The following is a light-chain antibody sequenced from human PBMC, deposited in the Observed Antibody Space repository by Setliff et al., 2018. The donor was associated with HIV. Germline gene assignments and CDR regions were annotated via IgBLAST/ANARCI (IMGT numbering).Light chain of an antibody. CDR3: CSYTSGSTLV. V-gene: IGLV2-14*03. CDR2: EVS. J-gene: IGLJ2*01. Sequence: ALTQPASVSGSPGQSITISCSGTSSDIGGYYYVSWYQQYPGRAPKLILYEVSNRPSGISNRFSGSKSGNTASLTISGLQAEDDADYYCCSYTSGSTLVFGGGTKVTVL. CDR1: SSDIGGYYY.